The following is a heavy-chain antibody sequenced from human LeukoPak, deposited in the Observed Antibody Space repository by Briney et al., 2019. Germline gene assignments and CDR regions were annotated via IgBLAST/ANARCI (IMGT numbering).Heavy chain of an antibody. CDR3: TSRSLSIAAAGTSEYFQH. CDR2: IRSKANSYAT. J-gene: IGHJ1*01. Sequence: GALRLSCAASGFTFSGSAMHWVRQASGEGLEWVGRIRSKANSYATAYAASVKGRFTISRDDSKNTAYLQMNSLKTEDTAVYYCTSRSLSIAAAGTSEYFQHWGQGTLVTVSS. CDR1: GFTFSGSA. V-gene: IGHV3-73*01. D-gene: IGHD6-13*01.